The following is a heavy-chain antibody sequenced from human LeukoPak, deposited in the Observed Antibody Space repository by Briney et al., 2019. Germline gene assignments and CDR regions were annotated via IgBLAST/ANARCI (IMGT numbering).Heavy chain of an antibody. Sequence: GGSLRLSCAASRFTFNNAWMNWVRQAPGKGLEWVGRIKSKVDGETTDYAAPVKGRFTISRDDSNNMVYLQMNSLKIEDTAVYYCAIDEPNYAPYDFDYWGQGTLVTVSS. J-gene: IGHJ4*02. V-gene: IGHV3-15*01. CDR3: AIDEPNYAPYDFDY. D-gene: IGHD4/OR15-4a*01. CDR2: IKSKVDGETT. CDR1: RFTFNNAW.